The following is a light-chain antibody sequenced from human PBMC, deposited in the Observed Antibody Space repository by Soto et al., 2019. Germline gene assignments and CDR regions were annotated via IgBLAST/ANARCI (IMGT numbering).Light chain of an antibody. CDR2: GAS. Sequence: EIVITQSPATLSVSPGERATLSCRASQSVSSNLAWYQQKPGQVPRLLIYGASTRATGIPARFSGSGSGTEFTLTISSLQSEDFAVYYCQQYNNWPPWTFGQGTKVEIK. CDR1: QSVSSN. V-gene: IGKV3-15*01. CDR3: QQYNNWPPWT. J-gene: IGKJ1*01.